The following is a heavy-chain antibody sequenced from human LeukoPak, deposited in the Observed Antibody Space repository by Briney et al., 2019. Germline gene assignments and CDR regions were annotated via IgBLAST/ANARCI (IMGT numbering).Heavy chain of an antibody. D-gene: IGHD1-1*01. CDR2: ISYGGSNK. V-gene: IGHV3-30*03. CDR1: GFIFSNYG. CDR3: TRDWNDLDY. Sequence: PGRSLRLSCAASGFIFSNYGMHWVRQAPGKGLEWVAVISYGGSNKYYADSVKGRFTISRDNSRNMLYLQMNSLRAEDTAVYYSTRDWNDLDYWGQGTLVTVSS. J-gene: IGHJ4*02.